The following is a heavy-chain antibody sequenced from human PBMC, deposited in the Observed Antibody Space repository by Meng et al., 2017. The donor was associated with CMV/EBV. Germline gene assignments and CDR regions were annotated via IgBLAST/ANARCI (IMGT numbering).Heavy chain of an antibody. CDR2: ISSSGNTI. CDR3: ARENGVVIIPYDAFDI. D-gene: IGHD3-3*01. CDR1: GFTFSSYE. V-gene: IGHV3-48*03. Sequence: GGSLRLSCAASGFTFSSYEMNWVRQAPGKGLEWVSYISSSGNTIYYGDSVKGRFTISRDNAKNSLYLQMNSLRAEDTAGYYCARENGVVIIPYDAFDIWGQGTMVTVSS. J-gene: IGHJ3*02.